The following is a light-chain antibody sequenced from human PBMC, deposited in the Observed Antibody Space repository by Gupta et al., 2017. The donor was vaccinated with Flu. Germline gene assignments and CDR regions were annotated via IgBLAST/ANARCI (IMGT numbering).Light chain of an antibody. J-gene: IGKJ2*01. CDR2: AAS. V-gene: IGKV3-20*01. CDR1: QTIRASL. Sequence: ETVLTQTSGTLSLSPGERATLSFRARQTIRASLLAWYQQKPCQAPRLLIYAASSRATGIPDRFSASGSGTDFTLTISRLEPEEFAVYYCQQYGSSPYTFSQGTKVEIK. CDR3: QQYGSSPYT.